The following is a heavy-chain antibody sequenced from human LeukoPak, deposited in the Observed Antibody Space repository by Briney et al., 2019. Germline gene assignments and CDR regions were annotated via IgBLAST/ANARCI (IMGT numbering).Heavy chain of an antibody. CDR3: VKISGYSTHDAFDI. J-gene: IGHJ3*02. CDR2: ISISSSSI. D-gene: IGHD3-3*01. CDR1: GFTFSSYS. Sequence: GGSLRLSCAASGFTFSSYSMSWVRQAPGKGLEWVSYISISSSSIDYADSVKGRFTISRDNAKNSLYLQMNSLRAEDTALYYCVKISGYSTHDAFDIWGQGTMVTVSS. V-gene: IGHV3-48*04.